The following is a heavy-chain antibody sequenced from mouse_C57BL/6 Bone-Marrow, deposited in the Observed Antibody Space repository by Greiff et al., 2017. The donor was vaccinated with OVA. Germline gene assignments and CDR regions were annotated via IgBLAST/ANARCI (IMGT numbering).Heavy chain of an antibody. CDR2: IDPENGDT. D-gene: IGHD2-1*01. J-gene: IGHJ2*01. V-gene: IGHV14-4*01. CDR3: TSYGNFDY. Sequence: EVQRVESGAELVRPGASVKLSCTASGFHIKDDYMHWVKQRPEQGLEWIGWIDPENGDTEYASKFQGKATITADTTANTAYLQLSSLTSEDTAVYYCTSYGNFDYWGQGTTRTVSS. CDR1: GFHIKDDY.